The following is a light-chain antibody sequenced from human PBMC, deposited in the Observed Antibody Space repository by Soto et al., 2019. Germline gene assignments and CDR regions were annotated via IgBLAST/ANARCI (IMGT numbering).Light chain of an antibody. CDR1: QSVSSSY. J-gene: IGKJ5*01. Sequence: EIVLTQSPGTLSLSPGERATLSCRASQSVSSSYLAWYQQKPGQAPSLPIYGASTRATGIPARFSGSGSGTEFTLTISIRQSHDFSAYFCQQHHNWTPIPFGQGTRLEIK. CDR2: GAS. CDR3: QQHHNWTPIP. V-gene: IGKV3-20*01.